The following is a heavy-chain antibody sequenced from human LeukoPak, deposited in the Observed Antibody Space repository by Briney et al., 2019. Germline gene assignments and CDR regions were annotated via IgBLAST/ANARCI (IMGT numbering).Heavy chain of an antibody. D-gene: IGHD4-23*01. CDR1: GFTFDDYA. CDR3: AKDIDYGGNSGSLDY. J-gene: IGHJ4*02. Sequence: GGSLRLSCAASGFTFDDYAMHWVRHAPGKGLEWVSGISWNSGSIGYADSVKGRFTISRDNAKNSLYLQMNSLRAEDTALYYCAKDIDYGGNSGSLDYWGQGTLVTVSS. V-gene: IGHV3-9*01. CDR2: ISWNSGSI.